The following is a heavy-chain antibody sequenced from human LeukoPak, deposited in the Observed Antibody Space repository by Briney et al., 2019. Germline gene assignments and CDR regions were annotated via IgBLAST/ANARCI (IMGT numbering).Heavy chain of an antibody. CDR3: ARARVRYFDWLPQKGDAFDI. CDR1: GFTFSSYS. J-gene: IGHJ3*02. CDR2: NSSSSRYI. V-gene: IGHV3-21*01. Sequence: GGSLRLFCAASGFTFSSYSMNWVRHAPGKGLEWVSSNSSSSRYIYYADSVKGRFTISRDNAKNSLYLQMNSLRAEDTAVYYCARARVRYFDWLPQKGDAFDIWGQGTMVTVSS. D-gene: IGHD3-9*01.